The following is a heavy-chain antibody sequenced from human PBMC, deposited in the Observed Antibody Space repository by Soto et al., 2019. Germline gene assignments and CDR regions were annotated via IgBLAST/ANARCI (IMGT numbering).Heavy chain of an antibody. CDR3: ASSPTLAWYFDL. D-gene: IGHD3-16*01. V-gene: IGHV5-10-1*01. CDR1: GYSFASYW. Sequence: GESLKISCKGSGYSFASYWISWVRQMPGKGLEWMGRIDPSDSYTNYSPSFQGHVTISADKSISTAYLQWSSLKASDTAMYYCASSPTLAWYFDLWGRGTLVTVSS. CDR2: IDPSDSYT. J-gene: IGHJ2*01.